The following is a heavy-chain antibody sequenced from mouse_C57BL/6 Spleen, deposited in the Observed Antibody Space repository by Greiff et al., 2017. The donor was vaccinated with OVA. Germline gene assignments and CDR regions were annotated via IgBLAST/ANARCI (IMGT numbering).Heavy chain of an antibody. CDR2: ISSGSSTI. J-gene: IGHJ4*01. CDR3: AGEGLRRRGSYAMDY. V-gene: IGHV5-17*01. CDR1: GFTFSDYG. Sequence: EVKLVESGGGLVKPGGSLKLSCAASGFTFSDYGMHWVRQAPEKGLEWVAYISSGSSTIYYADTVKGRFTISRDNAENTLFLQMTSLRSEDTAMYYCAGEGLRRRGSYAMDYWGQGTSVTVSS. D-gene: IGHD2-4*01.